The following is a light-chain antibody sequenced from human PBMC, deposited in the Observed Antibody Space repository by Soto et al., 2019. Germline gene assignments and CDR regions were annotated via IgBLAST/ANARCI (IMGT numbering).Light chain of an antibody. Sequence: LTQPPSVSAAPGQKVTISCSGSSSNIGGNSVSWYQQLPGTAPKLLIYDDNKRPSGIPDRFSGSKSGTSATLGITGFKTGDEADYYCGSWDSSLSADVFGTGTKVTVL. CDR2: DDN. V-gene: IGLV1-51*01. CDR3: GSWDSSLSADV. J-gene: IGLJ1*01. CDR1: SSNIGGNS.